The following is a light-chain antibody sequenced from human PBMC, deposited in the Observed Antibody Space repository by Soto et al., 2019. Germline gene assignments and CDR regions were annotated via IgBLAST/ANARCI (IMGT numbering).Light chain of an antibody. J-gene: IGLJ1*01. CDR1: SSNIGSNT. CDR2: SNN. CDR3: AAWDDRLNGYV. V-gene: IGLV1-44*01. Sequence: QSVLTQPPSASGTPGQRVTISCSGSSSNIGSNTINWYQQLPGTAPKLLISSNNQRPSGVPDRFSGSKSGTSASLALSGLQSEDEADYYCAAWDDRLNGYVFGTGTKLTVL.